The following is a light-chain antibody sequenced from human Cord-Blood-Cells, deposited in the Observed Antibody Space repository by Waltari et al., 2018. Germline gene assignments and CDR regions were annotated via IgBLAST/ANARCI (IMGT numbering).Light chain of an antibody. J-gene: IGLJ2*01. Sequence: SYVLTQPPSVSVAPGKTARITCGGNNIGSKSVHWYQQKPGQAPVLVIYYVSDRPSGIPERFSGSNSGNTATLTISRVEAGDEADYYCQVWDSSSDHLVVFGGGTKLTVL. CDR3: QVWDSSSDHLVV. CDR1: NIGSKS. V-gene: IGLV3-21*04. CDR2: YVS.